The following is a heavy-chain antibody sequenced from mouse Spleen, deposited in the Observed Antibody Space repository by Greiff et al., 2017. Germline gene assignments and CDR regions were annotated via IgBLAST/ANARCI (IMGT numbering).Heavy chain of an antibody. Sequence: VKLMESGAELARPGASVKLSCKASGYTFTSYWMQWVKQRPGQGLEWIGAIYPGDGDTRYTQKFKGKATLTADKSSSTAYMQLSSLASEDSAVYYCATGRLRGAMDYWGQGTSVTVSS. CDR2: IYPGDGDT. D-gene: IGHD3-2*02. J-gene: IGHJ4*01. CDR1: GYTFTSYW. V-gene: IGHV1-87*01. CDR3: ATGRLRGAMDY.